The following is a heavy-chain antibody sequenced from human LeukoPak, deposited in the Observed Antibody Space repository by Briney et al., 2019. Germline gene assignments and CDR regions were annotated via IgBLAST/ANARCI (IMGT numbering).Heavy chain of an antibody. V-gene: IGHV3-74*01. CDR1: GFTFTSHW. CDR3: ARDQGPNILANVVDY. Sequence: PGGSLRLSCAASGFTFTSHWMHWVRQAPGKGRVWVSRINIDGSSTNYADSVKGRFTISRDNAKNTLYLQMSSLRAEDSALYYCARDQGPNILANVVDYWGQGALVTVSS. CDR2: INIDGSST. J-gene: IGHJ4*02. D-gene: IGHD5-12*01.